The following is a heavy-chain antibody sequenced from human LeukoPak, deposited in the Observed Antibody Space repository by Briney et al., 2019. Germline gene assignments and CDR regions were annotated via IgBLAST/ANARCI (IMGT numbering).Heavy chain of an antibody. Sequence: EASVKVSCKASGYTFTSYGISWVRQAPGQGLEWMGWISAYNGNTNYAQKLQGRVTMTTDTSTSTAYMELRSLRSDDTAVYYCARVGINYYYGSGSYWYWGQGTLVTVSS. CDR1: GYTFTSYG. D-gene: IGHD3-10*01. CDR2: ISAYNGNT. J-gene: IGHJ4*02. V-gene: IGHV1-18*01. CDR3: ARVGINYYYGSGSYWY.